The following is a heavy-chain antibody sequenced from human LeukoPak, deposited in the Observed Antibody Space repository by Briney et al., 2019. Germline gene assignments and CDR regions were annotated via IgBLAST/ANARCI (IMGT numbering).Heavy chain of an antibody. CDR2: IYYSGSA. CDR1: GGSISSSNYY. J-gene: IGHJ4*02. D-gene: IGHD1-1*01. V-gene: IGHV4-39*01. Sequence: PSETLSLTCTVSGGSISSSNYYWGWIRQPPGKGLECIGSIYYSGSAYYNPSLKSRVTISVDTSKNQFSLRLTSVTAADTAVYYCASSTGAHFDYWGQGTLVTVSS. CDR3: ASSTGAHFDY.